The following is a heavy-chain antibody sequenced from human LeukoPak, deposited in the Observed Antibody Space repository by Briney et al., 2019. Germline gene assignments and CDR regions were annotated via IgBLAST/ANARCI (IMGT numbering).Heavy chain of an antibody. CDR1: GYTFTDYY. V-gene: IGHV1-2*02. J-gene: IGHJ4*02. CDR3: ARGGNTIFGVIDY. Sequence: ASVKVSCKTSGYTFTDYYIHWVRQAPGQGLEWMGWINPNGGGTNYAQKFQGRDTMTRDTSISTVYMEVSRLRSDDTAVYHCARGGNTIFGVIDYWGQGTLVTVSS. D-gene: IGHD3-3*01. CDR2: INPNGGGT.